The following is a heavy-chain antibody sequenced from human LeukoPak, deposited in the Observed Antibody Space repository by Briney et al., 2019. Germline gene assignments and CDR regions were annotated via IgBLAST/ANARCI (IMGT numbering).Heavy chain of an antibody. CDR3: ARLAMIPSPYFDY. Sequence: RSSETLSLTCTVSGGSISSSSYYWGWTRQPPGKGLEWIGSIYYSGSTYYNPSLKSRVTISVDTSKNQFSLKLSSVTAADTAVYYCARLAMIPSPYFDYWGQGTLVTVSS. J-gene: IGHJ4*02. CDR2: IYYSGST. D-gene: IGHD3-22*01. V-gene: IGHV4-39*01. CDR1: GGSISSSSYY.